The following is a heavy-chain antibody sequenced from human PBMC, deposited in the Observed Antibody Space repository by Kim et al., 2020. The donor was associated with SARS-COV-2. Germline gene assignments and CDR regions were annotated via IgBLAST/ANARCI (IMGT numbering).Heavy chain of an antibody. V-gene: IGHV1-46*01. CDR3: ARETPHYFDF. CDR1: GYTFTNYY. Sequence: ASVKVSCKASGYTFTNYYIHWVRQAPGQGLEWIGVINPSGGGTAYARKFQGRVTMARDTSTSTVYMDLRSLKSEDTAVYYCARETPHYFDFWGQGTLVTVSS. CDR2: INPSGGGT. D-gene: IGHD2-15*01. J-gene: IGHJ4*02.